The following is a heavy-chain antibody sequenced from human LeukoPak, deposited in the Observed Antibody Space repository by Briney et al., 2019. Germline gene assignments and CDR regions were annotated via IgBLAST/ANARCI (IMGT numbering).Heavy chain of an antibody. CDR1: GFTFFNYV. CDR3: ANGQLATPFDY. V-gene: IGHV3-23*01. Sequence: GGSLRLSCTGSGFTFFNYVMSWVRQAPGKGLEWVSAISGSGGSTYYADSVKGRFTISRDNSKNTLYLQMNSLRAEDTAVYYCANGQLATPFDYWGQGPLFTFS. CDR2: ISGSGGST. J-gene: IGHJ4*02. D-gene: IGHD6-13*01.